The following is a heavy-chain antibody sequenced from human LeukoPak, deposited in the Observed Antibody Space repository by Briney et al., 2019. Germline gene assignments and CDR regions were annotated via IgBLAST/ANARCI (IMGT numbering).Heavy chain of an antibody. CDR1: GFTFSSYG. CDR2: IRYDGSNK. Sequence: GGSLRLSCAASGFTFSSYGMHWVRQAPGKGLEWVAFIRYDGSNKYYADSVKGRFTISRDNSKNTLYLQMNSLRAEDTAVYYCAKGKGLVAGGAFDIWGQGTMVTVSS. J-gene: IGHJ3*02. D-gene: IGHD6-19*01. CDR3: AKGKGLVAGGAFDI. V-gene: IGHV3-30*02.